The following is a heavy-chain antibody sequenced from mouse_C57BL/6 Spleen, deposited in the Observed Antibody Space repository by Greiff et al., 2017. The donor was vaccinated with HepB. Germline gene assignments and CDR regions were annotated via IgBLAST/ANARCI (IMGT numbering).Heavy chain of an antibody. CDR2: ISDGGSYT. V-gene: IGHV5-4*01. D-gene: IGHD2-5*01. CDR3: AREGVYYNNYLYYFDY. Sequence: EVQLVESGGGLVKPGGSLKLSCAASGFTFSSYAMSWVRQTPEKRLEWVATISDGGSYTYYPDNVKGRFTISRDNAKNNLYLQMSHLKSEDTAMYYCAREGVYYNNYLYYFDYWGQGTTLTVSS. J-gene: IGHJ2*01. CDR1: GFTFSSYA.